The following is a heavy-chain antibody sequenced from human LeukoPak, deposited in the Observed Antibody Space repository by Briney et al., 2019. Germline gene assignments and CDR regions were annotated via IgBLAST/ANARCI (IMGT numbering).Heavy chain of an antibody. CDR1: GFTFSSYA. CDR2: ISYDGSNK. Sequence: GGSLRLSCAASGFTFSSYAMHWVRQAPGKGLEWVAVISYDGSNKYYADSVKGRFTISRDNSKNTLYLQMNSLRAEDTAVYYCARDLGRWQQLPDYWGQGTLVTVSS. J-gene: IGHJ4*02. CDR3: ARDLGRWQQLPDY. V-gene: IGHV3-30-3*01. D-gene: IGHD6-13*01.